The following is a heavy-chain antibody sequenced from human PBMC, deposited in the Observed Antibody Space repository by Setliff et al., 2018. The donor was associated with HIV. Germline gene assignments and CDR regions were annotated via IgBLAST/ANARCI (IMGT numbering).Heavy chain of an antibody. CDR2: TSGSGDTT. CDR3: AKAQWLLSHWGFDP. J-gene: IGHJ5*02. D-gene: IGHD3-3*01. V-gene: IGHV3-23*01. CDR1: GFTFSNYA. Sequence: GGSLRLSCAASGFTFSNYAMTWVRQAPGKGLEWVSGTSGSGDTTNYADSVQGRFTNSRDNSKNTLYLQMNSLRAEDTAVYYCAKAQWLLSHWGFDPWGQGTLVTVSS.